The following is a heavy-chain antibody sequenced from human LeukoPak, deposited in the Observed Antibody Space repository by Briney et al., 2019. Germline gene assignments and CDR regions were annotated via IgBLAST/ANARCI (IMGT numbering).Heavy chain of an antibody. CDR1: GGSFSNYA. V-gene: IGHV1-2*02. J-gene: IGHJ4*02. Sequence: ASVKVSCKASGGSFSNYAFSWVRQAPGQGLEWMGWINPNSGGTNYAQKFQGRVTMTRDTSISTAYMELSRLRSDDTAVYYCARGSGSYPLSHYWGQGTLVTVSS. CDR3: ARGSGSYPLSHY. CDR2: INPNSGGT. D-gene: IGHD1-26*01.